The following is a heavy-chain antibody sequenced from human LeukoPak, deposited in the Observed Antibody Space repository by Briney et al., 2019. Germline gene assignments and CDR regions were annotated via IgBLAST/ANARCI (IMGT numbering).Heavy chain of an antibody. Sequence: SETLSLTCTVSVSGDSFSSYHWSWLRQPPGKGLEWIGYISSSGSTSYNTSLKSRVTISVDTSKNQFSLTLSSVTAADTAVYYCARVGRGDHTWGSYYCDHWGQGTLVSVCS. V-gene: IGHV4-59*01. CDR3: ARVGRGDHTWGSYYCDH. CDR2: ISSSGST. J-gene: IGHJ4*02. D-gene: IGHD3-16*01. CDR1: GDSFSSYH.